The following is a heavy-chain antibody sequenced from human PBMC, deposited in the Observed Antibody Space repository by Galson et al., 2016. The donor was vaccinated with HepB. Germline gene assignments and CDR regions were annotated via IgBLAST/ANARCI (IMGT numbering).Heavy chain of an antibody. CDR2: TYHGGST. CDR3: AGGIHS. CDR1: GGSISGANW. V-gene: IGHV4-4*02. Sequence: SETLSLTCAVSGGSISGANWWSWVRQPPGKGLEWIGDTYHGGSTNYNPSLKSRVTISIDESKNQFSLEVTSVTAADPAVYYCAGGIHSWGQGSLVTVSS. D-gene: IGHD3-3*02. J-gene: IGHJ4*02.